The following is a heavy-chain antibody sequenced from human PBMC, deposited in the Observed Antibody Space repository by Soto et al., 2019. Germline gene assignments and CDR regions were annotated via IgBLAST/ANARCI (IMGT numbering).Heavy chain of an antibody. J-gene: IGHJ3*02. CDR1: GFTFSSYW. V-gene: IGHV3-74*01. D-gene: IGHD3-10*01. Sequence: EVQLVESGGGLVQPGGSLRLSCAASGFTFSSYWMHWVRQAPGKGLVWVSRINSDGSSTSYADSVKGRFTISRDNAKNTLYLQMNSLRAEDTAVYYCARVTPGILWFGESHDAFDIGGQGTMVTVSS. CDR2: INSDGSST. CDR3: ARVTPGILWFGESHDAFDI.